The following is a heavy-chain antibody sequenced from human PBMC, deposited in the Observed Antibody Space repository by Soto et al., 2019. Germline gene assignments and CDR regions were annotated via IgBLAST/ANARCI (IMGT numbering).Heavy chain of an antibody. D-gene: IGHD3-10*01. CDR3: ARAAPINLGYYYAMDF. Sequence: PSETLSLTCTVSGGSISSSSYYWGWIRQPPGKGLEWIGSIYYSGSTYYNPSLKSRVTISVDTSKNQFSLKLSSVTAADTAVYYCARAAPINLGYYYAMDFWGQGPTVTVSS. J-gene: IGHJ6*02. V-gene: IGHV4-39*07. CDR2: IYYSGST. CDR1: GGSISSSSYY.